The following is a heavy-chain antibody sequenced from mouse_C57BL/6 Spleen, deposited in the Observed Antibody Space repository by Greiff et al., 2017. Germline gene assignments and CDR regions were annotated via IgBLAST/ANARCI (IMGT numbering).Heavy chain of an antibody. CDR1: GYAFSSYW. CDR2: IYPGDGDT. Sequence: QVQLKESGAELVKPGASVKISCKASGYAFSSYWMNWVKQRPGKGLEWIGQIYPGDGDTNYNGKFKGKATLTADKSSSTAYMQLSSLTSEDSAAYFCARERLEGRYFDYWGQGTTRTVSS. J-gene: IGHJ2*01. V-gene: IGHV1-80*01. CDR3: ARERLEGRYFDY. D-gene: IGHD2-4*01.